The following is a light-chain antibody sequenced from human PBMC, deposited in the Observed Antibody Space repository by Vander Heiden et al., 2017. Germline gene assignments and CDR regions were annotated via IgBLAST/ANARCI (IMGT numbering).Light chain of an antibody. V-gene: IGLV1-40*01. CDR1: SSNIGAGYD. CDR2: GNS. CDR3: QSYDSSLSGWV. J-gene: IGLJ3*02. Sequence: QSVSPQPPSASVAPGLRVTIPSAGSSSNIGAGYDVHWYQQLPGNAPKVRINGNSIRPSGVPDRFSGSKSGTSVSLAITGLQAEDEADYYCQSYDSSLSGWVFGGGTKLTVL.